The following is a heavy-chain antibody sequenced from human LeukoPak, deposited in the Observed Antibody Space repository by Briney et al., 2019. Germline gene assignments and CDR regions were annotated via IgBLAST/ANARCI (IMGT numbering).Heavy chain of an antibody. V-gene: IGHV1-46*01. J-gene: IGHJ4*02. CDR3: ARDNTTTGPFDY. CDR2: IDPSGGST. CDR1: GYXFTSYY. Sequence: ASVKVSCKASGYXFTSYYMHWVRQAPGQGLEWMGIIDPSGGSTSYAQKFQGRVTMTRDTSTSTVYMELSSLRSEDTAVYYCARDNTTTGPFDYWGQGTLVTVSS. D-gene: IGHD1-1*01.